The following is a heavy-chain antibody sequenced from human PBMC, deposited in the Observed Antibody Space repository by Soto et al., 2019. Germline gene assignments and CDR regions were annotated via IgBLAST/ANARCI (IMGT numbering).Heavy chain of an antibody. D-gene: IGHD6-13*01. Sequence: ASVKVSCKAPGYTFTSYGISWVRQAPGQGLEWMGWISVYNGNTNYAQNLQGRVTMTTDTSTTTAYMEVRSLRSDDTAVYYCARDVASAGTTWFDTWGQGTPVTVSS. J-gene: IGHJ5*02. V-gene: IGHV1-18*01. CDR3: ARDVASAGTTWFDT. CDR2: ISVYNGNT. CDR1: GYTFTSYG.